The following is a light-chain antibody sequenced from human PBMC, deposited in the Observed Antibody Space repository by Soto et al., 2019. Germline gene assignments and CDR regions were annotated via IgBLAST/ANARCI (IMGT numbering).Light chain of an antibody. V-gene: IGLV2-8*01. CDR2: EVL. CDR3: ISFAGSHYV. J-gene: IGLJ1*01. CDR1: SSDVGGYEY. Sequence: QSALTQPPSASGSPGQSVTISCTGTSSDVGGYEYVAWYQQHPGTAPKLIIYEVLKRPSGVPDRFSGSKSANTASLTVSGLQAEDEADYYCISFAGSHYVFGTGTKLTF.